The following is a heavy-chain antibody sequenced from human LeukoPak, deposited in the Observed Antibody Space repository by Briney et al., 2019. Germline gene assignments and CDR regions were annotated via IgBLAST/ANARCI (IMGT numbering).Heavy chain of an antibody. CDR3: ARHRLSNWYFDL. D-gene: IGHD5-12*01. J-gene: IGHJ2*01. Sequence: SETLSLTCAVSGGSIGSYYWSWIRQPPGKGLEWIGSIYYSGSTYYNPSLKSRVAISVDTSKNQFSLKLSSVTAADTAVYYCARHRLSNWYFDLWGRGTLVTVFS. CDR2: IYYSGST. V-gene: IGHV4-59*05. CDR1: GGSIGSYY.